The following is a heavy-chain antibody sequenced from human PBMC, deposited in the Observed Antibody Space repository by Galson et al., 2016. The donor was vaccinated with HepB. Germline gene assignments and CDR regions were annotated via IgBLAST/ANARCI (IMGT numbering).Heavy chain of an antibody. CDR1: GFTFSGYA. Sequence: SLRLSCAASGFTFSGYAMSWVRQAPGKGLEWVSGISGGVGSTYFADSVEGRFTISRDNSNNTLYLHMNSLRAEDTAVYYCAKDLAYSSSCSDYWGQGTLVTVSS. CDR2: ISGGVGST. CDR3: AKDLAYSSSCSDY. V-gene: IGHV3-23*01. D-gene: IGHD6-13*01. J-gene: IGHJ4*02.